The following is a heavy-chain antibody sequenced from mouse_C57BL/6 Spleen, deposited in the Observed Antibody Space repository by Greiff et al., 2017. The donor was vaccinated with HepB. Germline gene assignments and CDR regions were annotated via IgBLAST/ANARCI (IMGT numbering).Heavy chain of an antibody. CDR1: GFSLTSYG. CDR3: AKIRDYGSSYDAMDY. V-gene: IGHV2-5*01. D-gene: IGHD1-1*01. Sequence: VQLQQSGPGLVQPSQSLSITCTVSGFSLTSYGVHWVRQSPGKGLEWLGVIWRGGSTDYNAAFMSRLSITKDNSKSQVFFKMNSLQADDTAIYYCAKIRDYGSSYDAMDYWGQGTSVTVSS. CDR2: IWRGGST. J-gene: IGHJ4*01.